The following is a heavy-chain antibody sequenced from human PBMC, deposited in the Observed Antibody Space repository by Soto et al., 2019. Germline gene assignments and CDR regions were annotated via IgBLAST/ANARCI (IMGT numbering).Heavy chain of an antibody. CDR3: ASSNDGCGYGGIYDWGY. Sequence: QVQLVQSGAEVKKPGSSVKVSCKASGGTFSSYAISWVRQAPGQGLEWMGGIIPIFGTANYAQKFQGRVTITADESTSTAYMELSSLRSEDTAVYYGASSNDGCGYGGIYDWGYWGQGSLVTVSS. J-gene: IGHJ4*02. CDR1: GGTFSSYA. V-gene: IGHV1-69*01. CDR2: IIPIFGTA. D-gene: IGHD5-18*01.